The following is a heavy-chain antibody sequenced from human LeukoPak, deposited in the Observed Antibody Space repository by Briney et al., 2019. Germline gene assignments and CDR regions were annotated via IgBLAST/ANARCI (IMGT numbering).Heavy chain of an antibody. CDR1: GYTFTGYY. Sequence: ASVKVSCKASGYTFTGYYMHWVRQAPGQGLEWMGWISAYNGNTNYAQKLQGRVTMTTDTSTSTAYMELRSLRSDDTAVYYCARTPQKSSWYNYWGQGTLVTVSS. V-gene: IGHV1-18*04. J-gene: IGHJ4*02. CDR3: ARTPQKSSWYNY. CDR2: ISAYNGNT. D-gene: IGHD6-13*01.